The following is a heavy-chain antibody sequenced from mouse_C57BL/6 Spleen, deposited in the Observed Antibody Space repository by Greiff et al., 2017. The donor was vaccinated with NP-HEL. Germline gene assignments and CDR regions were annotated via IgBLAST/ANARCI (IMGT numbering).Heavy chain of an antibody. CDR1: GYTFTSYW. D-gene: IGHD2-4*01. V-gene: IGHV1-69*01. CDR2: IDPSDSYT. J-gene: IGHJ4*01. CDR3: ARRDYDEGAMDY. Sequence: QVQLKQPGAELVMPGASVKLSCKASGYTFTSYWMHWVKQRPGQGLEWIGEIDPSDSYTNYNQKFKGKSTLTVDKSSSTAYMQLSSLTSEDSAVYYCARRDYDEGAMDYWGQGTSVTVSS.